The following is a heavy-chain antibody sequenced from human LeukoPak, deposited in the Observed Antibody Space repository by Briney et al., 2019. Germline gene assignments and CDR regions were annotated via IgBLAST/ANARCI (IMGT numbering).Heavy chain of an antibody. CDR3: AKPSTVTTTFDY. V-gene: IGHV3-11*01. D-gene: IGHD4-17*01. CDR2: ISSSGSTI. Sequence: GGSLRLSCAASGFTFSDYYMSWIRQAPGKGLEWVSYISSSGSTIYYADSVKGRFTISRDNAKNSLYLQMNSLRAEDTAVYYCAKPSTVTTTFDYWGQGTLVTVSS. J-gene: IGHJ4*02. CDR1: GFTFSDYY.